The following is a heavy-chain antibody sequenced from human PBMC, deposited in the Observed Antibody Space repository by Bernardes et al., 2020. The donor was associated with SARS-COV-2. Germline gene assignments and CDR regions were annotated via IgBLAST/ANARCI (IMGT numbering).Heavy chain of an antibody. CDR3: ATERQSLTVFGVGHDAFDF. J-gene: IGHJ3*01. V-gene: IGHV3-43*01. CDR1: GFTFEYYT. D-gene: IGHD3-3*01. CDR2: VSWDGSTT. Sequence: LRLSCASSGFTFEYYTMHWVRQVPGKGLEWVSLVSWDGSTTNYAVSVKCRFIISRDSSRNTVHLQMDSLRKEDTALYYCATERQSLTVFGVGHDAFDFWGQGTMVTVSS.